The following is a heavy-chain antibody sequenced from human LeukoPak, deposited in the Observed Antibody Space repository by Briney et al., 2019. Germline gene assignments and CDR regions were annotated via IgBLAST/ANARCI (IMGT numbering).Heavy chain of an antibody. Sequence: ASVKVSCKASGYTFTSYYMHWVRQAPGQGLQWMGWIDPYRGATNYAQKFQGRVTMTRDTSISTAYVELSRLTSVDTAMYYCARGPNTGAFDYWGQGTPVTVSS. J-gene: IGHJ4*02. CDR3: ARGPNTGAFDY. V-gene: IGHV1-2*02. D-gene: IGHD3-10*01. CDR2: IDPYRGAT. CDR1: GYTFTSYY.